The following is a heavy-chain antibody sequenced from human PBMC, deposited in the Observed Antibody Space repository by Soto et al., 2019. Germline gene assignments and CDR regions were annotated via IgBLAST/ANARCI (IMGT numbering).Heavy chain of an antibody. CDR2: VHYSGST. CDR1: GGNIRSNSYY. V-gene: IGHV4-39*01. Sequence: SETLSLTCSVAGGNIRSNSYYWGWIRQPPGKGLEWIATVHYSGSTYYTPSLKNRVTISADTSNNQFSLRLNSVTAADTAVYYCARQHYYDSSGYYTWNWGQGTLVTVSS. J-gene: IGHJ4*02. CDR3: ARQHYYDSSGYYTWN. D-gene: IGHD3-22*01.